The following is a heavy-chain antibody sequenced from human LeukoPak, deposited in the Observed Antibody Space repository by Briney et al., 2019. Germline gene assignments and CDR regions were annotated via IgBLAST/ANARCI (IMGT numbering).Heavy chain of an antibody. CDR3: ARDHYDYVWGSYLPSMDV. J-gene: IGHJ6*03. D-gene: IGHD3-16*02. CDR2: ISSSSSYI. V-gene: IGHV3-21*04. Sequence: GGSLRLSCTASGFTFSTYGMSWVRQAPGKGLEWVSSISSSSSYIYYADSVKGRFTISRDNAKNSLYLQMNSLRAADTAVYYCARDHYDYVWGSYLPSMDVWGKGTTVTVSS. CDR1: GFTFSTYG.